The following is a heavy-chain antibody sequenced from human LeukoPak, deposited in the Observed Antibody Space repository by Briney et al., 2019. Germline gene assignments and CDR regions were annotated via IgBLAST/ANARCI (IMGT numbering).Heavy chain of an antibody. Sequence: GGSLRLSCAASGFTFSEYAMSWVRQAPGKGLEWVSVMSGSGGSTNYADSVKGRFTISRDNSKNTLYMQLNSLRAEDTALYCCAKVGSSAYYGILDSWGQGTLVTVSS. D-gene: IGHD3-22*01. V-gene: IGHV3-23*01. J-gene: IGHJ4*02. CDR2: MSGSGGST. CDR1: GFTFSEYA. CDR3: AKVGSSAYYGILDS.